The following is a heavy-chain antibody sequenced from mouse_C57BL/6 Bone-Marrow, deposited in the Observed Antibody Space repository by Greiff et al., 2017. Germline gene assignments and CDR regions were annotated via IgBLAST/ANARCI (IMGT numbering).Heavy chain of an antibody. CDR2: IHPSDSDT. D-gene: IGHD2-3*01. V-gene: IGHV1-74*01. CDR3: ASRWLLRFHYFDY. J-gene: IGHJ2*01. Sequence: VQLQQPGAELVKPGASVKVSCKASGYTFTSYWMHWVKQRPGQGLEWIGRIHPSDSDTNYNQKFKGKATLTVDKSSSPAYMQLSSLTSEDSAVYYCASRWLLRFHYFDYWGQGTTLTVSS. CDR1: GYTFTSYW.